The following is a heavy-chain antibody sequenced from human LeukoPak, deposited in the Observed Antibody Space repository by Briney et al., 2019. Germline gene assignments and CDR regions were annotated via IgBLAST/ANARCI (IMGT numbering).Heavy chain of an antibody. CDR1: GYSFTSYW. D-gene: IGHD2-2*01. CDR3: ARRPNRYCSSTSCYEDPYYYSYMDV. J-gene: IGHJ6*03. V-gene: IGHV5-51*01. Sequence: GESLKISCKGSGYSFTSYWIYWVRQMPGKGLEWMGTTYPGDSDTRYSPSFQGQVTISAAKSISTAYLQWSSLKASDTAMYYCARRPNRYCSSTSCYEDPYYYSYMDVWGEGTTVTVSS. CDR2: TYPGDSDT.